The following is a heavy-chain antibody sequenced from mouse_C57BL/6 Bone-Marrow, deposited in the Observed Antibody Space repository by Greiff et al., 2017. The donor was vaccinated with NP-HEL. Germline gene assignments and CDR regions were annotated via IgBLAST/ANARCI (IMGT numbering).Heavy chain of an antibody. D-gene: IGHD1-1*01. CDR3: ARPLITTVVADWYFDV. Sequence: EVMLVESGGGLVQPGGSLKLSCAASGIDFSRYWMSWVRRAPGKGLEWIGEINPDSSTINYAPSLKDKFIISRDNAKNTLYLQMSKVRSEDTALYYCARPLITTVVADWYFDVWGTGTTVTVSS. J-gene: IGHJ1*03. V-gene: IGHV4-1*01. CDR1: GIDFSRYW. CDR2: INPDSSTI.